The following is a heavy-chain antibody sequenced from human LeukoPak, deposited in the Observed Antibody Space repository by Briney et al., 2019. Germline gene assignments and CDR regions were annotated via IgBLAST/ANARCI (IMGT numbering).Heavy chain of an antibody. V-gene: IGHV3-23*01. J-gene: IGHJ4*02. D-gene: IGHD6-19*01. Sequence: GGSLTLSCAASGFFFSSYAMSWVRPAPGKGRGWVSVISSSGGSTYYGASVKGRFTISRDNSRNTLDLQMNSLRVEDTAVYFCAKQGGAVAYTVRDYWGQGTLVTVSS. CDR2: ISSSGGST. CDR3: AKQGGAVAYTVRDY. CDR1: GFFFSSYA.